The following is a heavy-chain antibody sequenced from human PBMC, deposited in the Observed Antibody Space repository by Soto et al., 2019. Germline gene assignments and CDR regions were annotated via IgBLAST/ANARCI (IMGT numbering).Heavy chain of an antibody. CDR2: AYYRSNWYN. J-gene: IGHJ4*02. CDR3: ARLHSKTGLQYYYDSSGYYYFDY. CDR1: GDSVSSNSAA. Sequence: SQTLSLTCAISGDSVSSNSAAWNWIRQSPSRGLEWLGRAYYRSNWYNDYAVSVKSRITINPDTSKNQFSLQLNSVTPEDTAVYYCARLHSKTGLQYYYDSSGYYYFDYWGQGTLVTVSS. V-gene: IGHV6-1*01. D-gene: IGHD3-22*01.